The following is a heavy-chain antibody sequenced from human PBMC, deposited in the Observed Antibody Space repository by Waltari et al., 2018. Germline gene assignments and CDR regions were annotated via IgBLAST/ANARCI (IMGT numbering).Heavy chain of an antibody. J-gene: IGHJ4*02. CDR1: GFTFRTYC. D-gene: IGHD4-17*01. CDR2: IKEDGSAK. CDR3: ARGSTTVDN. Sequence: EVQLVESGEGLVQPGGALRRSCAASGFTFRTYCMTWVRQAPGKGLERVANIKEDGSAKYYAHSVKGRFNISRDNAKNSLYLEMNSLRAEDTAVYYCARGSTTVDNWGQGTLVIVSS. V-gene: IGHV3-7*01.